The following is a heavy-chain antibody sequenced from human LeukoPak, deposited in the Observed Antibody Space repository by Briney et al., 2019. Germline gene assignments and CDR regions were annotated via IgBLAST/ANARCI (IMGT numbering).Heavy chain of an antibody. CDR3: ARGQGYSDY. CDR1: EFTFSDYY. CDR2: ISGSGNII. V-gene: IGHV3-11*01. Sequence: GGSLRLSCAASEFTFSDYYMTWIRQAPGKGLEWVSYISGSGNIIYYADSVRGRFTISRDNAKNSLYLQMNSLRAEDTAVYYCARGQGYSDYWGQGTLVTVSS. J-gene: IGHJ4*02. D-gene: IGHD6-13*01.